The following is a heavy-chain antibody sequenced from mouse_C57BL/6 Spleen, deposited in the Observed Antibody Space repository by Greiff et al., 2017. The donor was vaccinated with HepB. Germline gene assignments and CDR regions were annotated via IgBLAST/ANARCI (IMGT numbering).Heavy chain of an antibody. D-gene: IGHD1-1*01. CDR2: IYPGNSDT. J-gene: IGHJ1*03. Sequence: VQLQQSGTVLARPGASVKMSCKTSGYTFTSYWMHWVKQRPGQGLEWIGAIYPGNSDTSYNQKFKGKAKLTAVTSASTAYMELSSLTNEDSAVYYCTRRWGSSYPYWYFDVWGTGTTVTVSS. V-gene: IGHV1-5*01. CDR3: TRRWGSSYPYWYFDV. CDR1: GYTFTSYW.